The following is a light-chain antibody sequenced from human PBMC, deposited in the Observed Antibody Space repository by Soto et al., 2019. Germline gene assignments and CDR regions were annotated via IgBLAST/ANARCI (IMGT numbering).Light chain of an antibody. CDR2: EVS. Sequence: ALTQPASVSGSPGQSITISCVGTSSDVGAYNYVSWYQQHPGKAPKLMIYEVSNRPSGVSNRFSGSKSGNTASLTISGLQAEDEADYYCSSYTTTSTLVFGGGTKVTVL. CDR1: SSDVGAYNY. CDR3: SSYTTTSTLV. V-gene: IGLV2-14*01. J-gene: IGLJ3*02.